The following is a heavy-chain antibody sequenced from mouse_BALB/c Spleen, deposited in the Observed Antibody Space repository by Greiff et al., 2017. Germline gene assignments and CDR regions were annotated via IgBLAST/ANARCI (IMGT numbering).Heavy chain of an antibody. CDR3: TRENGGYAMDY. V-gene: IGHV5-6-4*01. J-gene: IGHJ4*01. CDR2: ISSGGSYT. CDR1: GFTFSSYT. Sequence: EVQVVESGGGLVKPGGSLTLSCAASGFTFSSYTMSWVRQTPEKRLEWVATISSGGSYTYYPDSVNGRFTISRDNAKHTLYLQMSSLKSEDTAMYYCTRENGGYAMDYWGQGTSVTVSS.